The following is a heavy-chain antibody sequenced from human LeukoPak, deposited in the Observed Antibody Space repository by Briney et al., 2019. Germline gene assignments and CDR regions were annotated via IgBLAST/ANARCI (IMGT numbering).Heavy chain of an antibody. D-gene: IGHD2-2*01. J-gene: IGHJ4*02. CDR1: GGTFSSYA. Sequence: SVKVSCKAAGGTFSSYAISWVRQAPGQGLEWMGRIIPILGIANYAQKFQGRVTITADKSTSTAYMELSSLRPEDTAVYYCARGYCSSTSCYAPIDYWGQGTLVTVSS. CDR3: ARGYCSSTSCYAPIDY. V-gene: IGHV1-69*04. CDR2: IIPILGIA.